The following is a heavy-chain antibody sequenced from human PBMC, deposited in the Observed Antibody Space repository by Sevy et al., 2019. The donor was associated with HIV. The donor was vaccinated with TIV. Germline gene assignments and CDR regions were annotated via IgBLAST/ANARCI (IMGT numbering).Heavy chain of an antibody. CDR3: ARDPGDCTSTTCYPSMDV. CDR2: INPNSGGT. J-gene: IGHJ6*02. V-gene: IGHV1-2*02. D-gene: IGHD2-2*01. CDR1: GYTFTGYY. Sequence: ASVKVSCKASGYTFTGYYMHWVQQAPGQGLEWMGWINPNSGGTNYAQKFQGRVTMTRDTSISTAYMELSRLISDDTAVYYCARDPGDCTSTTCYPSMDVWGQGTTVTVSS.